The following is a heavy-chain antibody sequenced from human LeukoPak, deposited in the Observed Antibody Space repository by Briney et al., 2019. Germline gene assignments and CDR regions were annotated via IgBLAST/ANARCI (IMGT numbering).Heavy chain of an antibody. CDR1: GFTFSSYW. V-gene: IGHV3-7*01. CDR3: ARDAAGYSSGRYVGY. Sequence: PGGSLRLSCAASGFTFSSYWMRWVRQAPGKGLEWVANIKQDGSEKYYVDSVKGRFTISRDNAKNSLYLQMNSLRAEDTAVYYCARDAAGYSSGRYVGYWGQGTLVTVSS. J-gene: IGHJ4*02. CDR2: IKQDGSEK. D-gene: IGHD6-19*01.